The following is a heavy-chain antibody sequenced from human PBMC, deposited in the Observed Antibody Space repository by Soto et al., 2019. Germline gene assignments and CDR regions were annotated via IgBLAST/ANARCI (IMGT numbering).Heavy chain of an antibody. V-gene: IGHV3-21*06. CDR1: GFTFSSST. CDR3: ARDIGEMSAV. D-gene: IGHD3-10*01. J-gene: IGHJ1*01. CDR2: ISSSSSYI. Sequence: PXGSLRLSCTGSGFTFSSSTMPWVRQGPGKGLEWVSSISSSSSYIYFADSLKGRFTISRDNAKNALYLQMNSLRAEDTAVYYCARDIGEMSAVWGQGTQVTVSS.